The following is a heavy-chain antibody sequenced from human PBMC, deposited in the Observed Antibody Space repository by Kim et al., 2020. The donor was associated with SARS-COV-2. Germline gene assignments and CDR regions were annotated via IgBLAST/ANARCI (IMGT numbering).Heavy chain of an antibody. J-gene: IGHJ4*02. V-gene: IGHV3-30*04. CDR1: GFTFSSYA. D-gene: IGHD5-12*01. Sequence: GGSLRLSCAASGFTFSSYAMHWVRQAPGKGLEWVAVISYDGSNKYYADSVKGRFTISRDNSKNTLYLQMNSLRAEDTAVYYCARDPQPLIVATQFDYWGQGTLVTFSS. CDR2: ISYDGSNK. CDR3: ARDPQPLIVATQFDY.